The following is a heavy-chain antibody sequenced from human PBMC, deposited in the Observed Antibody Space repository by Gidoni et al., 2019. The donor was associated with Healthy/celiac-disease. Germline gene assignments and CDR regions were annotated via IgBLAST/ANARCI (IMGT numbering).Heavy chain of an antibody. D-gene: IGHD2-21*02. CDR3: ARGEDCGGDCYYYYYGMDV. J-gene: IGHJ6*02. CDR1: GGTFSSYA. CDR2: IIPIFGTA. V-gene: IGHV1-69*01. Sequence: QVQLVQSGAEVKKPGSSVKVSRKASGGTFSSYAISWVRQAPGQGLEWMGGIIPIFGTANYAQKFQGRVTITADESTSTAYMELSSLRSEDTAVYYCARGEDCGGDCYYYYYGMDVWGQGTTVTVSS.